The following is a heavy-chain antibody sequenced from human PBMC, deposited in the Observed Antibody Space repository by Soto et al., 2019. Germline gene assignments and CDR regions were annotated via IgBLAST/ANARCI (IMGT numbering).Heavy chain of an antibody. J-gene: IGHJ3*02. CDR3: ARRGGVATNAFDI. CDR2: IYYSGST. V-gene: IGHV4-39*01. D-gene: IGHD5-12*01. Sequence: SETLSLTCTVSGGSISSISYYWGWIRQPPGKGLEWIGIIYYSGSTYYNPSLKSRVTISVDTSKNQFSLKLSSVTAADTAVYYCARRGGVATNAFDIWGQGTMVTVSS. CDR1: GGSISSISYY.